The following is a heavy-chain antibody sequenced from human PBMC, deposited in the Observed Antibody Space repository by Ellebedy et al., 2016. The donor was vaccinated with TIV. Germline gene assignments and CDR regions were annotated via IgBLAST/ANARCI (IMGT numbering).Heavy chain of an antibody. CDR3: ARGRFSSGWFDY. J-gene: IGHJ5*01. V-gene: IGHV4-59*01. D-gene: IGHD3-22*01. CDR2: IYYSGST. Sequence: MPGGSLRLSCTVSGGSISNYYWNWIRQPPGKGLEWIGYIYYSGSTNYNHSLKSRVTISVDTSKNQFSLRLSSVTAADTAVFYCARGRFSSGWFDYWGQGTLVIVSS. CDR1: GGSISNYY.